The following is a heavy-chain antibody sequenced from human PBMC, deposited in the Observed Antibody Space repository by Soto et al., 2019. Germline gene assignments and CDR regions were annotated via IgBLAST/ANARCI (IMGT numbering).Heavy chain of an antibody. Sequence: SETLSLTCTVSGGSISSHYWSWIRQPPGKGLEWIGNIYYSGSTNYNPSLKSRVTISVDTSKNQFSLKLSSVTAADTAVYYCAQLGLKYYYYMDVWGKGTTVTVSS. CDR3: AQLGLKYYYYMDV. CDR2: IYYSGST. CDR1: GGSISSHY. V-gene: IGHV4-59*08. J-gene: IGHJ6*03. D-gene: IGHD6-6*01.